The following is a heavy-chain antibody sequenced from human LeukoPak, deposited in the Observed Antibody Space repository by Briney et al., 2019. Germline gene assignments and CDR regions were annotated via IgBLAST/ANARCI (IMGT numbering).Heavy chain of an antibody. J-gene: IGHJ4*02. CDR1: GFTFSSCT. Sequence: GGSLRLSCAASGFTFSSCTMNWVRQAPGKGLEWVSSISSSSNYIYYADSVKGRFTISRDNAKNSLYLQMNSLRAEDTAVYYCARDERTRNYYDSSGYFYYFTYWGQGTLVTVSS. D-gene: IGHD3-22*01. CDR3: ARDERTRNYYDSSGYFYYFTY. CDR2: ISSSSNYI. V-gene: IGHV3-21*01.